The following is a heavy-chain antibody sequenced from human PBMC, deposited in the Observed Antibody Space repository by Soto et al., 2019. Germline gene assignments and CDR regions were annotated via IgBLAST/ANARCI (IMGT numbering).Heavy chain of an antibody. CDR1: GFTFSTYA. Sequence: EVQLLESGGGLVQPGGSLRLSCAASGFTFSTYALSWARQAPGKGLEWVAGIDDGGVSTYYADSVKGRLTISRDNSKNTLDLKMGSLRAEDTAVYYCVKGQCSSWSQTGGMDVWGQGTTVTVSS. CDR2: IDDGGVST. V-gene: IGHV3-23*01. CDR3: VKGQCSSWSQTGGMDV. J-gene: IGHJ6*02. D-gene: IGHD6-6*01.